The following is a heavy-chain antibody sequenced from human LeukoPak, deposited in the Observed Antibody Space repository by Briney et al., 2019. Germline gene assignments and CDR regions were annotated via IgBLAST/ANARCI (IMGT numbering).Heavy chain of an antibody. CDR3: ARRAGDYSHPYDY. D-gene: IGHD3-22*01. J-gene: IGHJ4*02. V-gene: IGHV3-53*01. CDR1: GLTVSSNC. CDR2: ISSGGNT. Sequence: GGSLRLSCAASGLTVSSNCMSSVRQAPGKGLEWVSFISSGGNTYYADSGKGRFPISRDNSKNMVNLQMNSLRAEDTAMYYCARRAGDYSHPYDYWGQGTLVTVSS.